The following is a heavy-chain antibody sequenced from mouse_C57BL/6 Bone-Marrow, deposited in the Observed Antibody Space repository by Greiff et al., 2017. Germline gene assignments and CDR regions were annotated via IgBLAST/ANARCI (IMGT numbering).Heavy chain of an antibody. CDR3: ARCPWFAY. V-gene: IGHV1-54*01. CDR1: GYAFTNYL. Sequence: VQLQQSGAELVRPGTSVKVSCKASGYAFTNYLIEWVKQRPGQGLEWIGVINPGSGGTNYNEKFKGKATLTADKSSSTAYMQLSSLTSEDSAVXFCARCPWFAYWGQGTLVTVSA. J-gene: IGHJ3*01. CDR2: INPGSGGT.